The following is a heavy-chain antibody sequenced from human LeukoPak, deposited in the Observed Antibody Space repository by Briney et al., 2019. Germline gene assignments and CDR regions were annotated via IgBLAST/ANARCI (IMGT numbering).Heavy chain of an antibody. CDR3: ARGPKAANKYYFDY. D-gene: IGHD2-15*01. CDR2: IGTAGDT. V-gene: IGHV3-13*04. J-gene: IGHJ4*02. Sequence: GGSLRLSCAASGFTFSSYDMHWVRQATGKGLEWVSAIGTAGDTYYPGSVKGRFTISRENVKNSLYLQMNSLRAGDTAVYYCARGPKAANKYYFDYWGQGTLVTVSS. CDR1: GFTFSSYD.